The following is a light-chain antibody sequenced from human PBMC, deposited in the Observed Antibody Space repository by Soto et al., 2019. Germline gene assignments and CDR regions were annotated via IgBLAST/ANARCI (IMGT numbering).Light chain of an antibody. CDR3: QQYNNWPLT. V-gene: IGKV3-15*01. Sequence: EIVMTQSPATLSVSPGERATLSCRASQSVSSNLAWYQQKPGQAPRLLIYGASTRATGIPARFSGSGSGTDFTLTISILQSVDFADYYCQQYNNWPLTFGGGTKVDIK. CDR2: GAS. CDR1: QSVSSN. J-gene: IGKJ4*01.